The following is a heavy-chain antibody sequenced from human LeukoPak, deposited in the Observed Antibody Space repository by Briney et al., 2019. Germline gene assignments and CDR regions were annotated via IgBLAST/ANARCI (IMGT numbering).Heavy chain of an antibody. CDR1: GGSISSGGYY. CDR2: IYYSGST. D-gene: IGHD4-23*01. J-gene: IGHJ4*02. CDR3: ARGRRVVTPGY. Sequence: SQTLSLTCTVSGGSISSGGYYWSWIRQPPGKGLEWIGSIYYSGSTYYNPSLKSRVTISVDTSKNQFSLKLSSVTAADTAVYYCARGRRVVTPGYWGQGTLVTVSS. V-gene: IGHV4-30-2*03.